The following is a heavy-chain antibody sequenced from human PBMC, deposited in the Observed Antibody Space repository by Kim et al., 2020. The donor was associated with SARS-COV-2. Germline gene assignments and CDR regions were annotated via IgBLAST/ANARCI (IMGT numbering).Heavy chain of an antibody. V-gene: IGHV3-30*18. D-gene: IGHD3-9*01. CDR2: ISHDGTDK. CDR1: GFTFNYFG. Sequence: GGSLRLSCAASGFTFNYFGMHWVRQAPGKGLEWVTTISHDGTDKYYVDSVKGRFTISRDNSMNTLHLQMNSLRPEDTAVYYCAKDVRNFDYRDGMDAWGPGTTVIVSS. CDR3: AKDVRNFDYRDGMDA. J-gene: IGHJ6*02.